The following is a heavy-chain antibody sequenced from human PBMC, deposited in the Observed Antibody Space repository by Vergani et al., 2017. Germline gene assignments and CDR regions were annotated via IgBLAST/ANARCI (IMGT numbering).Heavy chain of an antibody. CDR2: TSTDGST. J-gene: IGHJ6*03. V-gene: IGHV4-61*02. CDR1: GGAVNSGSNF. CDR3: ARETVVTSWDGYRFHYMDV. D-gene: IGHD3-16*02. Sequence: QVQLQESGPGLVKPSQTLSLTCPVSGGAVNSGSNFWTWIRQPAGKGLEWIGRTSTDGSTNYNPSLKSRVTLSVDTSKTQIPLRLTSVTAEDTAVYYCARETVVTSWDGYRFHYMDVWGKGTTVTVSS.